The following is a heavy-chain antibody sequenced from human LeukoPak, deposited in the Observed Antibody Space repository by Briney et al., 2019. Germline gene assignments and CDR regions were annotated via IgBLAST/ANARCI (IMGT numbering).Heavy chain of an antibody. D-gene: IGHD1-26*01. J-gene: IGHJ4*02. CDR1: GFTFSSYE. V-gene: IGHV3-48*03. CDR3: AREGGSFGFDY. Sequence: GGSLRLSCAASGFTFSSYEMNWVRQAPGKGLEWVSYIISSGSNIDYVDSVKGRFTISRDNAKNSLYLQMNSLRAEETAVYYCAREGGSFGFDYWGQGKLVTVSS. CDR2: IISSGSNI.